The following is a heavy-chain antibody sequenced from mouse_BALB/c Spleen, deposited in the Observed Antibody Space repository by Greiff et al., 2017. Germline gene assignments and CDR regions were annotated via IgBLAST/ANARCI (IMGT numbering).Heavy chain of an antibody. J-gene: IGHJ3*01. CDR1: GYSITSDYA. Sequence: EVKVEESGPGLVKPSQSLSLTCTVTGYSITSDYAWNWIRQFPGNKLEWMGYISYSGSTSYNPSLKSRISITRDTSKNQFFLQLNSVATEDTATYYCAIVNWDWFAYWGQGTLVTVSA. CDR2: ISYSGST. D-gene: IGHD4-1*01. CDR3: AIVNWDWFAY. V-gene: IGHV3-2*02.